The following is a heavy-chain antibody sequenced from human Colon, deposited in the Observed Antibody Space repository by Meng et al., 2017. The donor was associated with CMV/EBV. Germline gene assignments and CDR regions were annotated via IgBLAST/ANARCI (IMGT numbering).Heavy chain of an antibody. Sequence: KAVGCTFRSYGISGGRQAPGQGLKWMGGISTYSGNTNYAQNLQSRVTMTTDTSTSTAYMEMRSLRSDDTAVYYYARRNADTAMVSDYWGQGTLVTVSS. V-gene: IGHV1-18*01. CDR3: ARRNADTAMVSDY. D-gene: IGHD5-18*01. CDR1: GCTFRSYG. CDR2: ISTYSGNT. J-gene: IGHJ4*02.